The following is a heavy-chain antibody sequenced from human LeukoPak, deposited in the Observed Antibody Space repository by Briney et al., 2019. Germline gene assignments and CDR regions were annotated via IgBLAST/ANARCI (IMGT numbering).Heavy chain of an antibody. CDR2: IYSGGST. V-gene: IGHV3-66*01. D-gene: IGHD3-9*01. J-gene: IGHJ4*02. CDR1: GFTVYGNY. CDR3: ARDGAVLTGYYDY. Sequence: GGSLRLSCAASGFTVYGNYLTWVRQAPGKGLEWVATIYSGGSTYYADSVTGRFTISRDNSKNTLCLQMNSLRAEDTAVYYCARDGAVLTGYYDYWGQGTLVTVSS.